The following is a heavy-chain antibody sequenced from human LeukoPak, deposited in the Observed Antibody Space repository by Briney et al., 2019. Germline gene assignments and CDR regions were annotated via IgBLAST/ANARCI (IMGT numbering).Heavy chain of an antibody. V-gene: IGHV1-2*02. CDR3: ARALFTMVRGVTSGFGY. D-gene: IGHD3-10*01. J-gene: IGHJ4*02. CDR2: INPNSGGT. CDR1: GYTFTGYY. Sequence: ASVKVSCKASGYTFTGYYMHWVRQAPGQGLEWMGWINPNSGGTNYAQKFQGRVTMTRDTSISTAYMELSRLRSDDTAVYYCARALFTMVRGVTSGFGYWGQGTLVTVSS.